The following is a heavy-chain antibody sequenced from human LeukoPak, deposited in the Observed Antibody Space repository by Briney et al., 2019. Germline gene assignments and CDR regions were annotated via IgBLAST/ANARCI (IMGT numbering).Heavy chain of an antibody. CDR3: ARDEGEYSSSYWYFDL. CDR2: IYYSGST. CDR1: GGSISSGDYY. D-gene: IGHD6-6*01. Sequence: SETLSLTCTVSGGSISSGDYYWSWIRQPPGKGLEWIGYIYYSGSTYYNPSLKSRVTISVDTSKNQFSLKLSSVTAADTAVYYCARDEGEYSSSYWYFDLWGRGTLVTVSS. V-gene: IGHV4-30-4*08. J-gene: IGHJ2*01.